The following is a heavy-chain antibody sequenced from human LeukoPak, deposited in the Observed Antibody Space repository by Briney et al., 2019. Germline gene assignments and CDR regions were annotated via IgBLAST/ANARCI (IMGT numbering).Heavy chain of an antibody. Sequence: GGSLRLSGADSGVTFSSYAMSWVRQAPGKGLEWVSTISGSGETTYDADSVKGRFTISRDNSMNTLYLQMNSRRAEDTAVYYCAKPGLVGYWGQGALVTVSS. CDR1: GVTFSSYA. D-gene: IGHD3-10*01. CDR3: AKPGLVGY. V-gene: IGHV3-23*01. J-gene: IGHJ4*02. CDR2: ISGSGETT.